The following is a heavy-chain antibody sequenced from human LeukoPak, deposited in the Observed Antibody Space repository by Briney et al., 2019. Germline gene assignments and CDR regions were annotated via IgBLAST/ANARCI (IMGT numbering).Heavy chain of an antibody. D-gene: IGHD6-6*01. CDR2: ISGGST. J-gene: IGHJ4*02. V-gene: IGHV3-38-3*01. CDR3: AVSARVERVWHYFNY. CDR1: GFTVSSNE. Sequence: GGSLRLSCAASGFTVSSNEMSWVRQAPGKGLEWVSSISGGSTYYADSRKGRFTISRDNSKNTLFLQMNSLRAEDTAVYYCAVSARVERVWHYFNYWGQGTLVTVSS.